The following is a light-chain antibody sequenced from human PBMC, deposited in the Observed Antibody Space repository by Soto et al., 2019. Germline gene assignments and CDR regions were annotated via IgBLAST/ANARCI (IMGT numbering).Light chain of an antibody. V-gene: IGLV1-40*01. CDR1: SSNIGAGYD. J-gene: IGLJ3*02. Sequence: QSVLTQPPSVSGAPGQRVTISCTGSSSNIGAGYDVHWYQQLPGTAPKLLIYGNSNRPSGVPDRFSGSKSGTSASLAITGLQAEDAADYYCQSDDSSLGGQGVFGGGTKLTVL. CDR3: QSDDSSLGGQGV. CDR2: GNS.